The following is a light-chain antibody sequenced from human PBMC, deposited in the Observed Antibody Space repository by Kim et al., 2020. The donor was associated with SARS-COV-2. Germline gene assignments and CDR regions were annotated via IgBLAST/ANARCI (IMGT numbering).Light chain of an antibody. CDR2: DAA. Sequence: PGERATRSCWASQSDSSYLAWYQQKLGQGPRLINDDAATRATGIPARFSGSGSGTDFTLTISSREPEDFAVYYCQQRSNWPPRLTFGGGTKVDIK. V-gene: IGKV3-11*01. CDR3: QQRSNWPPRLT. J-gene: IGKJ4*01. CDR1: QSDSSY.